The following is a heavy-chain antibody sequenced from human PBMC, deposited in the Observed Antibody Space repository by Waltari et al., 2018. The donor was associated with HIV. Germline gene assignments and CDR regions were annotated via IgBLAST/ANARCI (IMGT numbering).Heavy chain of an antibody. CDR3: ARGATDVDAFDF. Sequence: VQLVESGGGLVKPGGSLRLSCAASGFPFSSYSINWVRQGPRKGLEWVSFISSGSTYIYYANSVKGRFTISRDNGKNSLHLQMKGLRAEDTAVYYCARGATDVDAFDFWGQGTMVTVSS. CDR2: ISSGSTYI. CDR1: GFPFSSYS. V-gene: IGHV3-21*06. J-gene: IGHJ3*01.